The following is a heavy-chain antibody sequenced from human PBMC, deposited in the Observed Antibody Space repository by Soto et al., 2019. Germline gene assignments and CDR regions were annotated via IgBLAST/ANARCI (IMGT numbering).Heavy chain of an antibody. CDR1: GFTFRNNV. J-gene: IGHJ4*02. CDR2: ITGSGRDT. D-gene: IGHD2-8*01. V-gene: IGHV3-23*01. CDR3: AKNALDNSQSAMDS. Sequence: VSLRLSCAASGFTFRNNVLSWVRQAPGKGLDWVSGITGSGRDTYYADSVKGRFTISRDNSKNMVFLQMNSLRAEDTALYYCAKNALDNSQSAMDSWGPETLVTVPS.